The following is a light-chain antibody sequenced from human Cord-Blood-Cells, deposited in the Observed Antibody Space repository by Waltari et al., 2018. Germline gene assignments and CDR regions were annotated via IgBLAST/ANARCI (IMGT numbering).Light chain of an antibody. J-gene: IGKJ3*01. CDR1: QSISTY. V-gene: IGKV1-39*01. Sequence: DTHMTHCPHSLSASVGDTVTITCRASQSISTYLNWYQQKPGKAPKLLIYAASSLQSGVPSRFSGSGSGTDFTLTISSLQPEDFATYYCQRRYSTSFTFGPGTKVDIK. CDR2: AAS. CDR3: QRRYSTSFT.